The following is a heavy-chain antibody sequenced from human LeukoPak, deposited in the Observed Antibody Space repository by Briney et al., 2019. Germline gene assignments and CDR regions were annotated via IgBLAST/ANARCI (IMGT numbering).Heavy chain of an antibody. CDR1: GGSISSYY. CDR2: IYYSGST. J-gene: IGHJ6*03. CDR3: ARLGMVRGVIMGDYYMDV. D-gene: IGHD3-10*01. Sequence: SETLSLTCTVSGGSISSYYWSWIRQPPGKGLEGIGYIYYSGSTNYNPSLKSRVTISVGTSKNQFSLKLSSVTAADTAVYYCARLGMVRGVIMGDYYMDVWGKGTTVTVSS. V-gene: IGHV4-59*01.